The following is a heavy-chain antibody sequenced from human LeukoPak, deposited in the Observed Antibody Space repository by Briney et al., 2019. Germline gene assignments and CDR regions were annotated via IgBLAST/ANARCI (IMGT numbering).Heavy chain of an antibody. D-gene: IGHD5-18*01. CDR1: GFTSSSYG. CDR3: ARDRGYSYGYDY. J-gene: IGHJ4*02. CDR2: IWYDGSNK. V-gene: IGHV3-33*01. Sequence: GGSLRLSCAASGFTSSSYGMHWVRQAPGKGLEWVAVIWYDGSNKYYADSVKGRFTISRDNSKNTLYLQMNSLRAEDTAVYYCARDRGYSYGYDYWGQGTLVTVSS.